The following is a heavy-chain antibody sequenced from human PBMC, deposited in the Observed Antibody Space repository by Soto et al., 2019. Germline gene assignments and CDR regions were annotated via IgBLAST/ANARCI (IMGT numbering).Heavy chain of an antibody. CDR1: RYTFPSYG. D-gene: IGHD3-22*01. CDR2: INAGSGNT. J-gene: IGHJ6*02. Sequence: SVKVSFKDSRYTFPSYGIHWVRQAPVQRLEWTGWINAGSGNTKYSEKFQGRVTITRDTSASTAYLELSSLRSEDTAVYYCARDPNDSSAYYHHYYYGMDVWGQGTKVTVYS. CDR3: ARDPNDSSAYYHHYYYGMDV. V-gene: IGHV1-3*01.